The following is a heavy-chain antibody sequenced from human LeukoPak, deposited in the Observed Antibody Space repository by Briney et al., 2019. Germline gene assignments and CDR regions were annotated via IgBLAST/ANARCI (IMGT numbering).Heavy chain of an antibody. J-gene: IGHJ4*02. CDR1: GYTFTSYG. CDR2: MNPNSGNT. CDR3: ARGVAPYYYDSSGYYHFDY. D-gene: IGHD3-22*01. Sequence: ASVKVSCKASGYTFTSYGINWVRQATGQGLEWMGWMNPNSGNTGYAQKFQGRVTMTRNTSISTAYMELSSLRSEDTAVYYCARGVAPYYYDSSGYYHFDYWGQGTLVTVSS. V-gene: IGHV1-8*01.